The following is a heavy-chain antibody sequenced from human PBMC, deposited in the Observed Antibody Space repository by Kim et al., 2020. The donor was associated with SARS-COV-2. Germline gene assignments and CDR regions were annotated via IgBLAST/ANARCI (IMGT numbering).Heavy chain of an antibody. D-gene: IGHD6-19*01. CDR2: ISSNGGST. CDR1: GFTFSSYA. J-gene: IGHJ4*02. CDR3: VKVAGGIAVAGTGYFDY. V-gene: IGHV3-64D*09. Sequence: GGSLRLSCSASGFTFSSYAMHWVRQAPGKGLEYVSAISSNGGSTYYADSVKGRFTISRDNSKNTLYLQMSSLRAEDTAVYYCVKVAGGIAVAGTGYFDYWGQGTLVTVSS.